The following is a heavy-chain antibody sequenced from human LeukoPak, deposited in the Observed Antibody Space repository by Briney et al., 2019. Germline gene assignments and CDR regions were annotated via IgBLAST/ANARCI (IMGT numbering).Heavy chain of an antibody. D-gene: IGHD6-19*01. CDR2: ISAYNGNT. CDR3: ARDKGGGGYFTPPDAFDI. V-gene: IGHV1-18*01. CDR1: GYTFTSYG. J-gene: IGHJ3*02. Sequence: VASVKVSCKASGYTFTSYGISWVRQAPGQGLEWMGWISAYNGNTNYAQKLQGKVTMTTDTSTSTAYMELRSLRSDDTAVYYCARDKGGGGYFTPPDAFDIWGQGTMVTVSS.